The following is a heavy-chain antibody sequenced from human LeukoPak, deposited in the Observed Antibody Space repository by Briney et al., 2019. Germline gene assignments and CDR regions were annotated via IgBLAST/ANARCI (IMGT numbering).Heavy chain of an antibody. D-gene: IGHD3-16*02. CDR2: IIPIFGTA. Sequence: SVKVSCKASGGTFSSYAISWVRQAPGQGLEWMGRIIPIFGTANYAQKFQGRVTITTDESTSTAYVELSSLRSEDTAVYYCARDRPFTFGGVIPQYYFDYWGQGTLVTVSS. V-gene: IGHV1-69*05. CDR3: ARDRPFTFGGVIPQYYFDY. CDR1: GGTFSSYA. J-gene: IGHJ4*02.